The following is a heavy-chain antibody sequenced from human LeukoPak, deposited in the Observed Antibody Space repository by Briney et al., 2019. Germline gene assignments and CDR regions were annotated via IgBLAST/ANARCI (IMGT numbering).Heavy chain of an antibody. Sequence: SQTLSLTCAISGDSVSSNSAAWNWIRQSPSRGLEWLGRTYYRSKWYNDYAVSVKSRITINPDTSKNQFSLRLNSVTPEDTAVYYCARVGTGIAVAGDYYFDYWGQGTLVTVSS. CDR3: ARVGTGIAVAGDYYFDY. D-gene: IGHD6-19*01. CDR2: TYYRSKWYN. V-gene: IGHV6-1*01. CDR1: GDSVSSNSAA. J-gene: IGHJ4*02.